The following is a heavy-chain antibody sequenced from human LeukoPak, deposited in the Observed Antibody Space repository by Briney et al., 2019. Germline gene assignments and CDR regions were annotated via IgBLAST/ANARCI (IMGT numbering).Heavy chain of an antibody. CDR3: AREPYDERGVYFDY. V-gene: IGHV1-2*02. D-gene: IGHD3-22*01. CDR1: GYTFTGYY. J-gene: IGHJ4*02. Sequence: ASVKVSCKASGYTFTGYYMHWVRQAPGQGLEWMGWINPNSGGTNYAQKFQGRVTMIRDTSISTAYMELSRLRSDDTAVYYYAREPYDERGVYFDYWGQGTLVTVSS. CDR2: INPNSGGT.